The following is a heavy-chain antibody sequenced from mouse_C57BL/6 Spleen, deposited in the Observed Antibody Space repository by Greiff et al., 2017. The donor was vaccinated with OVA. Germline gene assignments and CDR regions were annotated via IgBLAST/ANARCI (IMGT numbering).Heavy chain of an antibody. D-gene: IGHD1-1*01. Sequence: VQLQQSGAELVRPGASVKLSCKASGYTFTDYCINWVKQRPGQGLEWIARIYPGSGNTYYNEKFKGKATLTAEKSSSTAYMQLSSLTSEDSAVYFCARGTTVVASPSYWYFDVWGTGTTVTVSS. CDR3: ARGTTVVASPSYWYFDV. CDR2: IYPGSGNT. CDR1: GYTFTDYC. V-gene: IGHV1-76*01. J-gene: IGHJ1*03.